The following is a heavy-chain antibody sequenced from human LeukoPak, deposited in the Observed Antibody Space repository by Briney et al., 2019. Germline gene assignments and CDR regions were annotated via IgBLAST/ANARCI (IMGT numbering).Heavy chain of an antibody. Sequence: SVRVSCKASGYTFTGYYMHWVRQAPGQGLEWMGGIIPIFGTANYAQKFQGRVTITTDESTSTAYMELSSLRSEDTAVYYCARQRYYYDSSGYYPTQYYFDYWGQGTLVTVSS. CDR1: GYTFTGYY. CDR3: ARQRYYYDSSGYYPTQYYFDY. D-gene: IGHD3-22*01. J-gene: IGHJ4*02. CDR2: IIPIFGTA. V-gene: IGHV1-69*05.